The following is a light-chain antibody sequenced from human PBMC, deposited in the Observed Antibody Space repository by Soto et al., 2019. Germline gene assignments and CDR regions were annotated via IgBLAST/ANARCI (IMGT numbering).Light chain of an antibody. Sequence: DIVMTQSPDSLAVSLGERATIKCKSSQSLLYNVNNKNYLGWYQQKAGQPPKLLLYWASYRESGVPDRFSGSGSGTDFALTISSLQAEDVAVYYCQQYLDTPWTFGQGTKVEIK. CDR2: WAS. V-gene: IGKV4-1*01. J-gene: IGKJ1*01. CDR3: QQYLDTPWT. CDR1: QSLLYNVNNKNY.